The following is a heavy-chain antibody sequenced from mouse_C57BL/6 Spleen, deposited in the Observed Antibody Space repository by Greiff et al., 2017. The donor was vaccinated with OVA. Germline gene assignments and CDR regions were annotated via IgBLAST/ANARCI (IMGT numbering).Heavy chain of an antibody. Sequence: EVMLVESGEGLVKPGGSLKLSCAASGFTFSSYAMSWVRQTPEQRLEWVAYISSGGDYIYYADTVKGRFTISRDNARNTLYLQMSSLKSEDTAMYYCTRDHYYGSSYGYYFDYWGQGTTLTVSS. CDR1: GFTFSSYA. J-gene: IGHJ2*01. D-gene: IGHD1-1*01. CDR3: TRDHYYGSSYGYYFDY. V-gene: IGHV5-9-1*02. CDR2: ISSGGDYI.